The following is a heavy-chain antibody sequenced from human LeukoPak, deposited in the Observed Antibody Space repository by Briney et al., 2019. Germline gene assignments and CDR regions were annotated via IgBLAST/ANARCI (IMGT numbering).Heavy chain of an antibody. V-gene: IGHV3-23*01. D-gene: IGHD3-3*01. CDR1: GFTVSSNE. CDR2: ISGSGGST. CDR3: AKERVLRFLEWSIGTYYYYYYMDV. J-gene: IGHJ6*03. Sequence: GGSLRLSCAASGFTVSSNEMSWVRQAPGKGLEWVSAISGSGGSTYYADSVKGRFTISRDNSKNTLYLQMNSLRAEDTAVYYCAKERVLRFLEWSIGTYYYYYYMDVWGKGTTVTVSS.